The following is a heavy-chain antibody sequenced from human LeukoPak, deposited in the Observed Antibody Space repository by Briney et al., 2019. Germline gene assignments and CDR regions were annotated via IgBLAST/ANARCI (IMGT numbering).Heavy chain of an antibody. Sequence: PSETLSLTCAVYGGSFSGYYWSWIRQPPGKGLEWIGEINHSGSTNYNPSLKSRVTISVDTSKNQFSLKLSSVTAADTAVYYCARGGVPAAKYNWFDPWGQGTLVTVSS. J-gene: IGHJ5*02. CDR2: INHSGST. CDR1: GGSFSGYY. D-gene: IGHD2-2*01. V-gene: IGHV4-34*01. CDR3: ARGGVPAAKYNWFDP.